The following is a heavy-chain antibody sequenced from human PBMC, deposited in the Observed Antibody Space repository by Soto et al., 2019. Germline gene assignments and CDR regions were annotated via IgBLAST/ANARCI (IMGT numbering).Heavy chain of an antibody. V-gene: IGHV5-51*03. CDR2: SYPGDSDT. Sequence: EVQLVQSGAEVKKPGESLKISCKGSGYSFTSYWIGWVRQMPGKGLEWMGISYPGDSDTRYSPSFQGQVTISADKSISTANRKWGSLKASDTARYSGARKGSGSYSYYYYGMDVWGQGTTVTVSS. D-gene: IGHD3-10*01. CDR1: GYSFTSYW. CDR3: ARKGSGSYSYYYYGMDV. J-gene: IGHJ6*02.